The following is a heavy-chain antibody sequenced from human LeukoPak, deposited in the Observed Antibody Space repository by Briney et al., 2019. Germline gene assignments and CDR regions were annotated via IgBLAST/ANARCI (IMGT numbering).Heavy chain of an antibody. CDR2: ISSSSSYI. D-gene: IGHD6-13*01. Sequence: KPGGSLRLSCAASGFTFSSYSMNWVRQAPGKGLEWVSSISSSSSYIYYADSVKGRFTISRDNAKNSLYLQMNSLRAEDTAVYYCARGGCSSSWYFPFDYWGQGTLVTVSS. CDR1: GFTFSSYS. CDR3: ARGGCSSSWYFPFDY. J-gene: IGHJ4*02. V-gene: IGHV3-21*01.